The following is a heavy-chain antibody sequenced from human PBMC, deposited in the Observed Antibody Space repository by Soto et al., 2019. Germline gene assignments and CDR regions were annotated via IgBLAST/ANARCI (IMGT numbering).Heavy chain of an antibody. CDR2: IKQDGSEK. D-gene: IGHD6-13*01. J-gene: IGHJ4*02. CDR1: GFTFSSYW. CDR3: AREGEAAAGTLFDY. V-gene: IGHV3-7*01. Sequence: GGSLRLSCAASGFTFSSYWMSWVRQAPGKGLEWVANIKQDGSEKYYVDSVKGRFTISRDNAKNSLYLQMNSLRAEDTAVYYCAREGEAAAGTLFDYWGQGTLVTVSS.